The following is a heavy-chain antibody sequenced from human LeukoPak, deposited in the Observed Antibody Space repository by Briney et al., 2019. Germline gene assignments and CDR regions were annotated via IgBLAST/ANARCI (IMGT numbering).Heavy chain of an antibody. D-gene: IGHD1-20*01. CDR2: ISTSSIHI. CDR1: GFTFSSYS. V-gene: IGHV3-21*01. CDR3: LRDLNWSLDQ. Sequence: GGSLRLSCAASGFTFSSYSMNWVRQAPGKGLEWVSSISTSSIHILYADSVRGRFTISRDDAKNSLYLQMNSLRAEDTAVYYCLRDLNWSLDQWGQGTLVTVSS. J-gene: IGHJ4*02.